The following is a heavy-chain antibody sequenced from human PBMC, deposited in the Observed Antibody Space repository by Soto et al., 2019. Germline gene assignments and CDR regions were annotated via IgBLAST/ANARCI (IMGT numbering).Heavy chain of an antibody. CDR2: INHSGST. V-gene: IGHV4-34*01. CDR3: ARYRPNWSGYYPVDYYGMDV. CDR1: GGPFSGYY. J-gene: IGHJ6*02. Sequence: SEILSLTCAVYGGPFSGYYWSWIRRPPGKGLEWIGEINHSGSTNFNPSLKSRVTISVDTSKNQFSLKLSSVTAADTAVYYCARYRPNWSGYYPVDYYGMDVWGQGTTVTVSS. D-gene: IGHD3-3*01.